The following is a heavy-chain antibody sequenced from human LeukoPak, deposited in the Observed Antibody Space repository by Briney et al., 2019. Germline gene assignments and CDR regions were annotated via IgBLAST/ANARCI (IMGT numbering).Heavy chain of an antibody. V-gene: IGHV5-51*01. CDR3: ARSLAVAGTGEDD. CDR1: GKSFTSYW. D-gene: IGHD6-19*01. J-gene: IGHJ4*02. CDR2: IYPGDSDT. Sequence: GESLKISCKGSGKSFTSYWIGWVRQMPGKGLEWMGIIYPGDSDTRYSPSFQGQVTISADKSISTAYLQWSSLKASDTAMYYCARSLAVAGTGEDDWGQGTLVTVSS.